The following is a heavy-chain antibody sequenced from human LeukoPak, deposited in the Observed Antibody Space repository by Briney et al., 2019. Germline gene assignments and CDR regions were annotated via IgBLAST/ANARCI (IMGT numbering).Heavy chain of an antibody. D-gene: IGHD1-7*01. CDR1: GFTFSYYW. J-gene: IGHJ5*02. V-gene: IGHV3-7*01. CDR3: VSTTGP. Sequence: GFLRLSCSASGFTFSYYWMRWVRQAPGKGLEWVANIKEDGSEKYYVDSVKGRFTISTDNARNSVFLQMSSLRAEDTAVYYCVSTTGPWGQGTLVTVSS. CDR2: IKEDGSEK.